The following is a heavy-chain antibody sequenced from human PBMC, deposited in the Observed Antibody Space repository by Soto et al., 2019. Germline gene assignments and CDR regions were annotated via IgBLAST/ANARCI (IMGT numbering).Heavy chain of an antibody. D-gene: IGHD3-10*01. Sequence: EVQLLESGGGLVQPGGSLRLSCAASGFTFSSYAMSWVRQAPGKGLEWVSAISGSGGSTYYADSVKGRFTISRDNSKNTLYLQMSSLRAEDTAVYYCAKGKRVLLWVGEPNYMDVWGKGTTVTVSS. J-gene: IGHJ6*03. CDR1: GFTFSSYA. CDR3: AKGKRVLLWVGEPNYMDV. V-gene: IGHV3-23*01. CDR2: ISGSGGST.